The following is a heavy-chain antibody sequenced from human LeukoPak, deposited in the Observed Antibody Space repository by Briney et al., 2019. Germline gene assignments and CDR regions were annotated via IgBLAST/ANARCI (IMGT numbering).Heavy chain of an antibody. CDR3: ARARGASYYFDH. Sequence: ASVKVSCKASGYTFTSYGISWVRQAPGQGLEWMGWINPNSGGTKYAQKFQGRVTMTRDTSISTAYMELSRLRSDDTAVYYCARARGASYYFDHWGQGTLVIVSS. J-gene: IGHJ4*02. CDR1: GYTFTSYG. CDR2: INPNSGGT. V-gene: IGHV1-2*02. D-gene: IGHD1-26*01.